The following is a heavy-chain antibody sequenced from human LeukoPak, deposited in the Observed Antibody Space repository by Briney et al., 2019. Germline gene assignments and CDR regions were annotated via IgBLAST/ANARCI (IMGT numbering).Heavy chain of an antibody. CDR2: INSDGSST. CDR3: ARALEVPHRGVEYYFDY. Sequence: QPGGSLRLSXAASGFTFSSYWMHWVRQAPGKGLVWVSRINSDGSSTSYADSVKGRFTISRDNAKNTLYLQMNSLRAEDTAVYYCARALEVPHRGVEYYFDYWGQGTLVTVSS. J-gene: IGHJ4*02. CDR1: GFTFSSYW. D-gene: IGHD3-3*01. V-gene: IGHV3-74*01.